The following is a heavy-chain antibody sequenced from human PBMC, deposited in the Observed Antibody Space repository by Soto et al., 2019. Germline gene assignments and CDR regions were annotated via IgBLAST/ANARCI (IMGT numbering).Heavy chain of an antibody. CDR2: IDTSGTKI. J-gene: IGHJ4*02. CDR1: GYTFSDYY. CDR3: ASHYDMWSGYLSPVDY. Sequence: VQLVESGGDLVKPGGSLRLSCAASGYTFSDYYMSWIRQAPGKGLEWISYIDTSGTKIYYADSVKGRFTITRDNAKNSLYLGMNSLRDEDTAVYYCASHYDMWSGYLSPVDYWGQGTLVTVSS. V-gene: IGHV3-11*01. D-gene: IGHD3-3*01.